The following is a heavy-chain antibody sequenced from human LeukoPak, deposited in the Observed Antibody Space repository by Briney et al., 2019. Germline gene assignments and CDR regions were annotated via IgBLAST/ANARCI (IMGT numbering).Heavy chain of an antibody. CDR1: EFTFTNYW. Sequence: GESLKISCKGSEFTFTNYWIAWVRQMPGKGQEWMGIIYPGDSDTRYSPSFQGQVTISADKSISTAYLQWSSLKASDTAMYYCARRYSGYEFFDYWGQGTLVTVSS. J-gene: IGHJ4*02. CDR2: IYPGDSDT. V-gene: IGHV5-51*01. CDR3: ARRYSGYEFFDY. D-gene: IGHD5-12*01.